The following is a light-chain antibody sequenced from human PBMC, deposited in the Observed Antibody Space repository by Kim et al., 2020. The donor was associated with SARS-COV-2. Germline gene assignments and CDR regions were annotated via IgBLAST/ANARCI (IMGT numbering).Light chain of an antibody. Sequence: ASVGDRVTITCQASQDISNYFNWYQQKPGKAPKLLIYDGSKLETGVPSRFSGSGSGTDFSFTISSLQPEDISTYYCQQFDNLPRTFGGGTKVDIK. V-gene: IGKV1-33*01. CDR2: DGS. CDR3: QQFDNLPRT. CDR1: QDISNY. J-gene: IGKJ4*01.